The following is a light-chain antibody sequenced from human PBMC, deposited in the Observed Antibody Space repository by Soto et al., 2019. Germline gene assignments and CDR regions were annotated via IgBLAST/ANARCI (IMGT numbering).Light chain of an antibody. CDR3: CSYTSSSTLYV. V-gene: IGLV2-14*01. CDR1: SSDIGFYNY. Sequence: QSALTQPASVSGSPGQSITISCTGTSSDIGFYNYVSWYQQYPGKVPKVVIYEVKNRPSGVSNRFSGSKSGNTASLTISGLQADDEADYYCCSYTSSSTLYVFGTGTKLTVL. CDR2: EVK. J-gene: IGLJ1*01.